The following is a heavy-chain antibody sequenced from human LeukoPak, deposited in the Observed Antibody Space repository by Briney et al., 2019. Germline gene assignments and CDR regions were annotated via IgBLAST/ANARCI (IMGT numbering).Heavy chain of an antibody. CDR3: AREMPSTVTGL. J-gene: IGHJ4*02. V-gene: IGHV3-21*01. Sequence: PGRSLRLSCAASGFTFSSYGMHWVRQAPGKGLEWESSIRSSSSYIYYADSVKGRSTISRDNAKNSLYLQMNSLRAEDTAVYYCAREMPSTVTGLWGQGTLVTVSS. D-gene: IGHD4-17*01. CDR1: GFTFSSYG. CDR2: IRSSSSYI.